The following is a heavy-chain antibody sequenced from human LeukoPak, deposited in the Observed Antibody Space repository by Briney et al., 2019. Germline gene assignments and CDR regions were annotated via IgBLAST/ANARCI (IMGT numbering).Heavy chain of an antibody. CDR1: GYTSTSYG. CDR3: ARDRDVATLDY. Sequence: ASVKVSCKASGYTSTSYGISWVRQAPGQGLEWMGWISAYNGNTNYAQKLQSRVTMTTDTSTSTAYMELRSLRSDDTAVYYCARDRDVATLDYWGQGTLVTVSS. J-gene: IGHJ4*02. V-gene: IGHV1-18*01. CDR2: ISAYNGNT. D-gene: IGHD1-26*01.